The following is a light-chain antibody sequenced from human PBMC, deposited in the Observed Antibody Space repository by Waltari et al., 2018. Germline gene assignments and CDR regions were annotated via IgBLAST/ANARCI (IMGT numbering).Light chain of an antibody. CDR1: TNHL. Sequence: QSALTQPAAVSGSPGQSITITCTGPTNHLVPWYQLHPGNPPQLILSVSPYRPSGVPSRFSGSKSGDTASLTISGVQAEDEAHYYCSSFTSLRSVIFGGGTTLTVL. J-gene: IGLJ2*01. CDR2: VSP. V-gene: IGLV2-14*01. CDR3: SSFTSLRSVI.